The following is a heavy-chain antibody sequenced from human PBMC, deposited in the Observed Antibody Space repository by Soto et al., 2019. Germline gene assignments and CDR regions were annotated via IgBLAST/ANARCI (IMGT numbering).Heavy chain of an antibody. J-gene: IGHJ4*02. CDR3: ARYDGWRQSAYYFDS. V-gene: IGHV5-51*01. CDR1: GYSFANYW. D-gene: IGHD3-16*01. CDR2: IYPGESDT. Sequence: GESLKISCKGSGYSFANYWIGWVRQIPGKGLEWMGIIYPGESDTRYSPSFQGQVTISVDKSISTAYLQWSSLKASDTAMYYFARYDGWRQSAYYFDSWGQGALVTVSS.